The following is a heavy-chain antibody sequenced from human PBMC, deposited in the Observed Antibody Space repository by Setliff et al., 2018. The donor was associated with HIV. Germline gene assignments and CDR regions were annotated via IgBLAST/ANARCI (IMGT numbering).Heavy chain of an antibody. J-gene: IGHJ4*02. CDR3: ARGVRDNSGWSSYYFDY. CDR2: VTHSGRT. Sequence: PSETLSLTCAVYGGSFSGYYWSWIRQPPGKGLEWIGEVTHSGRTNYNPSLESRVTTSVDTSKKQFSLRLTSVTAADTAVYYCARGVRDNSGWSSYYFDYWGQGTLVIVSS. D-gene: IGHD6-19*01. CDR1: GGSFSGYY. V-gene: IGHV4-34*01.